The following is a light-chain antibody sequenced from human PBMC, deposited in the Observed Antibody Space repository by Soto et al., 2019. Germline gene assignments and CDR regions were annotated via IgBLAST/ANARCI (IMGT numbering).Light chain of an antibody. CDR2: DAS. J-gene: IGKJ2*01. Sequence: DLQITPSPSPLSASIGGRGTNPCRASQSIDNWLARYQQKPGKAPQLLIYDASRVKTGVPSRFTASGSGTEFTLTINTLQADDSATYFCQHYNGYPYTFGPGTKVDIK. CDR1: QSIDNW. CDR3: QHYNGYPYT. V-gene: IGKV1-5*01.